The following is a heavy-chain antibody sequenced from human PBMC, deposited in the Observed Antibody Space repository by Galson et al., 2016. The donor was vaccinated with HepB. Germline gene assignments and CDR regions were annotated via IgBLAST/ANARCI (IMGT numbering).Heavy chain of an antibody. D-gene: IGHD6-19*01. CDR3: ARFSGSGWGSFDY. V-gene: IGHV3-48*02. CDR2: ISSSSDAI. CDR1: GFTFSNYG. J-gene: IGHJ4*02. Sequence: SLRLSCAASGFTFSNYGMNWVRQAPGKGPEWISYISSSSDAIHYAESEKGPFTISRDNARNLLYLQMHSLRDEDTAMYYCARFSGSGWGSFDYWGQGTLVTVSS.